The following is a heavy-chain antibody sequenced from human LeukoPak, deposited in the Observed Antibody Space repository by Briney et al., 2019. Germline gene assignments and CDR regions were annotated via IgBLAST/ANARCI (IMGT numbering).Heavy chain of an antibody. D-gene: IGHD3-22*01. CDR3: ATTVYYHTSASHRDH. V-gene: IGHV3-74*01. CDR1: GYAFSSYW. Sequence: GGSLRLSCAASGYAFSSYWLHWVRQAPGKGLVWVSGINSDGSTTNYADSVKGRFTISRDNAKNTVYLQMNSLRAEDTAVYYCATTVYYHTSASHRDHWGQGTLVTVSS. J-gene: IGHJ4*02. CDR2: INSDGSTT.